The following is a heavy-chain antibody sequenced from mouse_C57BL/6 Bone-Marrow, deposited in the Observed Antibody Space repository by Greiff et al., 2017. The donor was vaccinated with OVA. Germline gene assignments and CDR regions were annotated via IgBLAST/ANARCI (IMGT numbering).Heavy chain of an antibody. CDR1: GYSITSGYY. J-gene: IGHJ3*01. Sequence: EVQLQESGPGLVKPSQSLSLTCSVTGYSITSGYYWNWIRQFPGNKLEWMGYISYDGSNNYNPSLKNRISITRDTSKNQFFLKLNSVTTEDTATYYCARGGTYYGSSFAYWGQGTLVTVSA. CDR3: ARGGTYYGSSFAY. D-gene: IGHD1-1*01. V-gene: IGHV3-6*01. CDR2: ISYDGSN.